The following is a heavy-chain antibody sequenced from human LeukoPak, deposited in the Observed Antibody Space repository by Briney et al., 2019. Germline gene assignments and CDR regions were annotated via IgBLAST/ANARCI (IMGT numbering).Heavy chain of an antibody. J-gene: IGHJ4*02. V-gene: IGHV3-48*01. CDR1: GFTFTSYS. Sequence: GGSLRLSCVASGFTFTSYSMNWVRQAPGKGLEWVSYISSSSSNIYYVDSAKGRFTISRDNAKNSLYLQMNSLRAEDTAVYYCARAGIGGSSTSCDYWGQGTLVSVSS. CDR2: ISSSSSNI. CDR3: ARAGIGGSSTSCDY. D-gene: IGHD2-2*01.